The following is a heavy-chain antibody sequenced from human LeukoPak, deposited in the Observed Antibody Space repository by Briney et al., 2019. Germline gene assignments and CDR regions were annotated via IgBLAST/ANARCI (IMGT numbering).Heavy chain of an antibody. CDR1: GGSISSGGYY. D-gene: IGHD2-2*01. J-gene: IGHJ2*01. Sequence: SETLSLTCTVSGGSISSGGYYWSWIRQHPGKGLEWIGYIYYSGSTYYNPSLKSRVTISVDTSKNQFSLKLSSVTAADTAMYYCAREDQGWYFDLWGRGTLVTVSS. CDR2: IYYSGST. CDR3: AREDQGWYFDL. V-gene: IGHV4-31*03.